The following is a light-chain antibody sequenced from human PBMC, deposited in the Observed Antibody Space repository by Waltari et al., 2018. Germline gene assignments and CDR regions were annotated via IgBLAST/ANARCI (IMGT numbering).Light chain of an antibody. CDR2: SND. CDR3: AAWNNRLNGWV. CDR1: YSSIGSNA. V-gene: IGLV1-44*01. Sequence: QSVLTQPPSVSETPGQRVTISCSGDYSSIGSNAVSRYQPLPRTAPKLLISSNDQRPSGVPDRFSGSKSGASASLAISGLRSEDEADYYCAAWNNRLNGWVFGGGTKLTVL. J-gene: IGLJ3*02.